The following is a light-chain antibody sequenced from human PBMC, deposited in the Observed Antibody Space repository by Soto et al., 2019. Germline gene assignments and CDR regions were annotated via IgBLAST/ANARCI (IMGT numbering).Light chain of an antibody. V-gene: IGKV3-20*01. CDR2: AAS. Sequence: PGTLSLSPGERAKLSCRASQSVSSNYLAWYQQKPGQAPRRLIYAASNRASGIPDRFGGSGSGTDFTLTVSRLEPEDFAVYYWQQYGSAPWTFGQGTKVE. CDR1: QSVSSNY. J-gene: IGKJ1*01. CDR3: QQYGSAPWT.